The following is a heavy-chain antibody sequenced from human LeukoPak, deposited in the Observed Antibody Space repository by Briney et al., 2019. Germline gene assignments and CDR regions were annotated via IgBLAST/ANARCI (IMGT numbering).Heavy chain of an antibody. V-gene: IGHV3-23*01. CDR3: AKDLEAVAGSIVNDY. CDR1: GSKYA. J-gene: IGHJ4*02. CDR2: IGASGGTT. D-gene: IGHD6-19*01. Sequence: GGSVRLSCAVSGSKYAMNWVRQGPGKGLEWVSGIGASGGTTYYADSVQGRFTISRDNSKNTLYLQVNSLRAEDTGVYFCAKDLEAVAGSIVNDYWGQGTLITVSS.